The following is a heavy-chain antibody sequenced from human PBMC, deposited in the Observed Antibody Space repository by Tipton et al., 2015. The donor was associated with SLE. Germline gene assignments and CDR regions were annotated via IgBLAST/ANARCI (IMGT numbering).Heavy chain of an antibody. CDR3: AIDITISGGPDAFDI. Sequence: QVQLVQSGAEVKKPGASVKVSCKASGYTFTSYDINWVRQATGQGLEWMGWMKPNSGNTGYAQKFQGRVTMTRNTSISTAYMELSSLRSEDTAVYYCAIDITISGGPDAFDIWGQGTMVTVSS. J-gene: IGHJ3*02. CDR1: GYTFTSYD. D-gene: IGHD3-9*01. CDR2: MKPNSGNT. V-gene: IGHV1-8*01.